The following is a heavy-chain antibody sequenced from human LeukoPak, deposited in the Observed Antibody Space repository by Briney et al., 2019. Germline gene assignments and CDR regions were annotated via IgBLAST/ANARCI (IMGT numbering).Heavy chain of an antibody. Sequence: GGSLRLSCTGSGFTFGDHAMSWVRQAPGKGLEWVGFIRSKAYRGTTEYAASVRGRFTIPRDDSASIAYLQMSSLKTEDTAVYYCARGPIQLWIHNAMDVWGQGTTVTVSS. CDR1: GFTFGDHA. CDR3: ARGPIQLWIHNAMDV. J-gene: IGHJ6*02. D-gene: IGHD5-18*01. V-gene: IGHV3-49*04. CDR2: IRSKAYRGTT.